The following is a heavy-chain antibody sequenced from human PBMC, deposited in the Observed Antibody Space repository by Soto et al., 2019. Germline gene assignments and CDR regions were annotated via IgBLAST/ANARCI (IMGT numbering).Heavy chain of an antibody. V-gene: IGHV1-69*01. J-gene: IGHJ4*02. Sequence: QVQLVQSGAEVKKPGSSVKVSCKASGGTFSNYGISWVRQAAGQGLEWMGGVIPVFGSANYAQKFQGRVTITADASTSTAYMELSSLRSEDTAVYYCTRGNYGDYGYWGQGTLVTISS. D-gene: IGHD4-17*01. CDR2: VIPVFGSA. CDR3: TRGNYGDYGY. CDR1: GGTFSNYG.